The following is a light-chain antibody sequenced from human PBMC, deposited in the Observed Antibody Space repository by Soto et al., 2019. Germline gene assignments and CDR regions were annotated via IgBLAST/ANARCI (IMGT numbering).Light chain of an antibody. J-gene: IGKJ1*01. CDR2: GAS. V-gene: IGKV3-15*01. Sequence: ETVMTQSPATLSVSPGERATLSCRASQSVNSNLAWYQQKLGQAPRVLIYGASTRATDIPDRFSGSGSGTEFILTISSLQSEDFAVYYCQEYNTWPWTFGQGTKVDIK. CDR3: QEYNTWPWT. CDR1: QSVNSN.